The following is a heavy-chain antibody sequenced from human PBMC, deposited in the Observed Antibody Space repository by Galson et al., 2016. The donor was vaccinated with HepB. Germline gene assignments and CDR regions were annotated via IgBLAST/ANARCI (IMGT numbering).Heavy chain of an antibody. Sequence: SLRLSCAASGFTFVSAWMTWVRQAPGKGLEWVGRIKSKTDGVTTDYGAPVRGRFTISRDDSKNTVYLQMNRLKSEDTAVYYCTTGLEKWLQFDAFDIWGQGTMVTVSS. J-gene: IGHJ3*02. CDR1: GFTFVSAW. CDR2: IKSKTDGVTT. D-gene: IGHD5-24*01. V-gene: IGHV3-15*01. CDR3: TTGLEKWLQFDAFDI.